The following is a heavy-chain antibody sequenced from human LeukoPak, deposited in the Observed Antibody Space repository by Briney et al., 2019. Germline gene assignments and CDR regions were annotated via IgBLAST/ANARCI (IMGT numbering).Heavy chain of an antibody. D-gene: IGHD3-22*01. J-gene: IGHJ4*02. V-gene: IGHV1-69*04. CDR1: GGTFSSYA. CDR3: ASPTYYYDSSGYKGDY. CDR2: IIPILGIA. Sequence: GASVKVSCKASGGTFSSYAISWVRQAPGQGLEWMGRIIPILGIANYAQKFQGRVTITADKSTSTAYMELSSLRSEDTAVYYCASPTYYYDSSGYKGDYWGQGTLVTVSS.